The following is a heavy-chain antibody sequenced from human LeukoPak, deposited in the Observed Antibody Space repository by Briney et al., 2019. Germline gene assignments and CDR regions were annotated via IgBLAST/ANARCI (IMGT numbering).Heavy chain of an antibody. J-gene: IGHJ6*03. CDR3: ARVYSSSWYESLRGYYYYYMDV. Sequence: ASVKVSCKASGYTFTSYGISWVRQAPGQGLEWMGWISAYNGNTNYAQKLQGRVTMTTDTSTSTAYMELRSLRSDDTAAYYCARVYSSSWYESLRGYYYYYMDVWGKGTTVTISS. D-gene: IGHD6-13*01. V-gene: IGHV1-18*01. CDR1: GYTFTSYG. CDR2: ISAYNGNT.